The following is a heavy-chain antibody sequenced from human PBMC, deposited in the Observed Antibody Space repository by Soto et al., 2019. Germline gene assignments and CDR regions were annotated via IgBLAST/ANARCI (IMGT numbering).Heavy chain of an antibody. J-gene: IGHJ4*02. CDR2: IYYSGST. CDR3: ARGYGYYGSGSYYGFDY. CDR1: GGSISSGGYY. Sequence: SETLSLTCTVSGGSISSGGYYWSWIRQHPGKGLEWIGYIYYSGSTYYNPSLKSRVTTSVDTSKNQFSLKLSSVTAADTAVYYCARGYGYYGSGSYYGFDYWGQGTLVTVSS. V-gene: IGHV4-31*03. D-gene: IGHD3-10*01.